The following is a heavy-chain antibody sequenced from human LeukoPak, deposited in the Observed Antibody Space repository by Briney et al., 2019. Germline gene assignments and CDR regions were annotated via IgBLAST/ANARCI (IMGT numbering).Heavy chain of an antibody. CDR1: GFTFSSYW. CDR2: IKTDGSST. D-gene: IGHD1-26*01. CDR3: ARLSESYYDAVAFDI. Sequence: GGSLRLSCEASGFTFSSYWMHWVRQAPGKGLVWVSRIKTDGSSTTYADSVKGRFTISRDNAKNTLYLQMNSLRPEDTAVYYCARLSESYYDAVAFDIWGQGTMVTVFS. J-gene: IGHJ3*02. V-gene: IGHV3-74*01.